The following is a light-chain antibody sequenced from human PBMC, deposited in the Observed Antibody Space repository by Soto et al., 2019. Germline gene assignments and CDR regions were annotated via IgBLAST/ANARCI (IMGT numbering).Light chain of an antibody. CDR3: QQRSKWPLT. Sequence: EIVLTQSPATLSLSPGERATLSFSASQSVSSYLAWYQQKPGQAPRLLIYDASNRATGIPARFRGSGSGTDFTLSISSLQPEDFAVYYCQQRSKWPLTFGGGTKVEIK. J-gene: IGKJ4*01. CDR1: QSVSSY. V-gene: IGKV3-11*01. CDR2: DAS.